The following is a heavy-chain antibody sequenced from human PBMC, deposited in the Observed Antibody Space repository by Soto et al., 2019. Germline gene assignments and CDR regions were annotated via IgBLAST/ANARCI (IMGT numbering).Heavy chain of an antibody. J-gene: IGHJ4*02. Sequence: GESLKISCKGSGYTFSTYWIAWVRQMPGKGLEWMGIIYPDDSDTRYSPSFQGQVTISADKSITTAYLHLTTLKASDTAIYYCARFPHLSPFGCSGTSCYPLKHWGQGTLVTVSS. D-gene: IGHD2-2*01. V-gene: IGHV5-51*01. CDR1: GYTFSTYW. CDR2: IYPDDSDT. CDR3: ARFPHLSPFGCSGTSCYPLKH.